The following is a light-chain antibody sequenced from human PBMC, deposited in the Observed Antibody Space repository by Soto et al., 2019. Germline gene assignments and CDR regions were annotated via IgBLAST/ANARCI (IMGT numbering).Light chain of an antibody. CDR3: QKYNSAMWT. Sequence: DIQMTQSPSSLSASVGDRVTITCRASQTISSYVSWYQQKPGKAPKLLIYAASSLQSGVPSRFSGSGSGTDFTLTISSLQPEDVGTYYCQKYNSAMWTFGQGTKVDI. CDR1: QTISSY. J-gene: IGKJ1*01. CDR2: AAS. V-gene: IGKV1-27*01.